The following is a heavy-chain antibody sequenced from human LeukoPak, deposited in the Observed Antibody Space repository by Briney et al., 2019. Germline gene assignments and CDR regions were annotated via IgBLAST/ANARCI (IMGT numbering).Heavy chain of an antibody. D-gene: IGHD2-21*01. CDR3: ARARVIVVGHFDY. V-gene: IGHV4-61*02. CDR2: ISSTGST. J-gene: IGHJ4*02. Sequence: SQTLSLTCTVSGGSISSGGHYWSWIRQPAGKGLEYLGRISSTGSTNYNPSLRSRVTISADTSKNHFSLKLTSVTAADTAVYYCARARVIVVGHFDYWGQGTLVTVSS. CDR1: GGSISSGGHY.